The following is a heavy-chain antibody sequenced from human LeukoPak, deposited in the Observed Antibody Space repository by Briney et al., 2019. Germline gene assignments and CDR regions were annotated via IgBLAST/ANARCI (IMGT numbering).Heavy chain of an antibody. CDR1: GFTFSSYG. Sequence: GGSLRLSCAASGFTFSSYGIHWVRQAPGKGLEWVAVISYDGSNKYYADSVKGRFTISRDNSKNTLYLQMNSLRAEDTAVYYCASRSGSYPRSPTTYFDYWGQGILVTVSS. V-gene: IGHV3-30*03. CDR3: ASRSGSYPRSPTTYFDY. CDR2: ISYDGSNK. J-gene: IGHJ4*02. D-gene: IGHD1-26*01.